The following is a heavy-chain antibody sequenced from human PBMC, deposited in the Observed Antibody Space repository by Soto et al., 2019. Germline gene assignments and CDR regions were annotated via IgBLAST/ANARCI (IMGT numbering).Heavy chain of an antibody. Sequence: QVQLVESGGGVVQPGRSLRLSCAESGFTFSSYGMHWVRQAPGKGLEWVAVIWYDGSNNYYADSVKGRFTISRDNSKNTLYLQMNSLRAADTAVYYCARDGYCSGGSCYSVPVFDYWGQGTLVTVSS. D-gene: IGHD2-15*01. V-gene: IGHV3-33*01. CDR1: GFTFSSYG. J-gene: IGHJ4*02. CDR2: IWYDGSNN. CDR3: ARDGYCSGGSCYSVPVFDY.